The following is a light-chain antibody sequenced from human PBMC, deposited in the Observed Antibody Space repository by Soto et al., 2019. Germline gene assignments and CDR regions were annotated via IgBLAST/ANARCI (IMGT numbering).Light chain of an antibody. CDR2: DAS. V-gene: IGKV3-11*01. J-gene: IGKJ1*01. CDR3: QQRSNWPPTWT. CDR1: QSVGSY. Sequence: EVVLTQSPATLSLSPGERATLSCRASQSVGSYLAWYQHKPGQPPRLLIYDASNRATGIPARFSGSGSGTDFTLTISSLEPEEFAVYYCQQRSNWPPTWTFGQGTKVEIQ.